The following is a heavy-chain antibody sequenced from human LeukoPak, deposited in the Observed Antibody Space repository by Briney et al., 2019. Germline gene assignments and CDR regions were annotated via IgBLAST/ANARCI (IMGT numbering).Heavy chain of an antibody. J-gene: IGHJ4*02. CDR3: AKSVVVITFRFDD. V-gene: IGHV3-23*01. D-gene: IGHD2-15*01. CDR1: GFTFNSYV. Sequence: QTGGSLRLSCAASGFTFNSYVMSWVRQAPGKGLEWVSAIKGGGGNTYYADSVKRRSTISRDNSKNMVYLQMNSLRADDTAVYYCAKSVVVITFRFDDWGQGALVTVSS. CDR2: IKGGGGNT.